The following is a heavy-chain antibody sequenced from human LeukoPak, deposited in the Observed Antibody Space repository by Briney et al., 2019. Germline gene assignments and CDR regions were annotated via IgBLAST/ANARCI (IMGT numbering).Heavy chain of an antibody. CDR3: ARGGGRDFWSGYEVDY. CDR1: GFTFSSYS. V-gene: IGHV3-48*04. D-gene: IGHD3-3*01. J-gene: IGHJ4*02. Sequence: GGSLRLSCAASGFTFSSYSMNWVRQAPGKGLEWVSYISSSSGTIYYADSVKGRFTISRDNAKNSLYLQMNSLRAEDTAVYYCARGGGRDFWSGYEVDYWGQGTLVTVSS. CDR2: ISSSSGTI.